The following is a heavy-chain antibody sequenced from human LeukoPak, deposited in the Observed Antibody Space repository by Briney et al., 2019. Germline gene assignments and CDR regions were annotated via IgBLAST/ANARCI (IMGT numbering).Heavy chain of an antibody. D-gene: IGHD3-10*01. CDR1: GFTFNSYW. CDR2: VKEDGSEQ. Sequence: SGGSLRLSCAASGFTFNSYWMRWVRQAPGKGLEWVASVKEDGSEQYYVDSVRGRFIISRDNAKNSLYLQMSSLRAEDTAVYYCAKELQPWFPFDDCGQGILVTVSS. V-gene: IGHV3-7*01. CDR3: AKELQPWFPFDD. J-gene: IGHJ4*02.